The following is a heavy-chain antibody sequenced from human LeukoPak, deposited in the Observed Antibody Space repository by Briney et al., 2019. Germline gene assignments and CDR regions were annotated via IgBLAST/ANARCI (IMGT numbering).Heavy chain of an antibody. D-gene: IGHD4-17*01. CDR2: ISYDGSNK. CDR3: ARDATTHPLWYFDY. J-gene: IGHJ4*02. V-gene: IGHV3-30-3*01. CDR1: GFTFSSYW. Sequence: GGSLRLSCAASGFTFSSYWMHWVRQAPGKGLEWVAVISYDGSNKYYADSVKGRFTISRDNSKNTLYLQMNSLRAEDTAVYYCARDATTHPLWYFDYWGQGTLVTVSS.